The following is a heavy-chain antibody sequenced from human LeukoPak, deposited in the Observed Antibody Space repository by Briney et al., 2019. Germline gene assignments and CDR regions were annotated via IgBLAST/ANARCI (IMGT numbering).Heavy chain of an antibody. V-gene: IGHV4-4*07. CDR1: GASISNYY. D-gene: IGHD5-12*01. CDR3: VRAEGGGYARY. Sequence: SETLSLTCTVSGASISNYYWSWIRQPAGKGLEWIGRMYNSGSTIYNPSLQSRVTMSLDTSSNHFSLNLISVTAADTAVYYCVRAEGGGYARYWGQGTLVTVPS. J-gene: IGHJ4*02. CDR2: MYNSGST.